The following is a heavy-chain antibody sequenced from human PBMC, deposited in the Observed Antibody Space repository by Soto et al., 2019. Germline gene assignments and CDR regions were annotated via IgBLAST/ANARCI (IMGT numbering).Heavy chain of an antibody. D-gene: IGHD6-6*01. CDR1: GFNFNTYG. V-gene: IGHV3-33*01. J-gene: IGHJ4*02. CDR3: ARDKGPVAARVSLEH. Sequence: QVQLVESGGGVVQPGGSLRLSCEASGFNFNTYGMHWVRQSPGKGLEWVAIIWYEGSNKNYADSVKGRFAISRDNSKNTLSLQMNNLSDEDTAVYYCARDKGPVAARVSLEHWGQGTLVTVSS. CDR2: IWYEGSNK.